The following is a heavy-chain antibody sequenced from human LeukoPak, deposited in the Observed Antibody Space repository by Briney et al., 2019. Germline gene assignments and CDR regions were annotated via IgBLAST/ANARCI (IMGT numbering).Heavy chain of an antibody. J-gene: IGHJ4*02. CDR3: GKVRECNGGSCQDFVDC. D-gene: IGHD2-15*01. Sequence: GGSLRLSCAVSGFSFSTYSMQWGRQAPGKGLEWVALISYDGSNKYYADSVKGRFTISRDNSKNTLYLQMNSLRAEDTAVYYCGKVRECNGGSCQDFVDCWGQGTLVTVSS. CDR1: GFSFSTYS. V-gene: IGHV3-33*05. CDR2: ISYDGSNK.